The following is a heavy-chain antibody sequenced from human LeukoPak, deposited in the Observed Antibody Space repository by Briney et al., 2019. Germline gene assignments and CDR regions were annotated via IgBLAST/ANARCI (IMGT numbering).Heavy chain of an antibody. CDR3: GRQVDTTMALPDY. Sequence: GASVKVSCKASGYTFTNYGISWVRQAPGLGLEWMGWISGYNGNTNFAQKFQGRVTMTTDTSTGTAYMELRSLRSDDTAVYYCGRQVDTTMALPDYWGQGTLVTVSS. V-gene: IGHV1-18*01. D-gene: IGHD5-18*01. CDR1: GYTFTNYG. CDR2: ISGYNGNT. J-gene: IGHJ4*02.